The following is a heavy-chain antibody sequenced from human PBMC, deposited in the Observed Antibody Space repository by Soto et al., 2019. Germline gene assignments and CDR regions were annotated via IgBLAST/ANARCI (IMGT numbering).Heavy chain of an antibody. D-gene: IGHD3-3*01. CDR2: IFHSGRT. J-gene: IGHJ6*02. Sequence: SETLSLTCSASGGSNSSGDYDWSWIRQPPGKGLEWIGSIFHSGRTYYNPSLTSRVTISVDKSKNLFSLKLTSVTAADAAVYFCVRWYLEWFRTKDFYFYYDGMDVWGRGTGVTVAS. CDR1: GGSNSSGDYD. CDR3: VRWYLEWFRTKDFYFYYDGMDV. V-gene: IGHV4-30-4*08.